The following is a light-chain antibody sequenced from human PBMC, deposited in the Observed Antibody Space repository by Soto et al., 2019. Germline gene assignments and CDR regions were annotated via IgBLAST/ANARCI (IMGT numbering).Light chain of an antibody. CDR1: QSISSY. CDR2: DAS. J-gene: IGKJ4*01. CDR3: QHRINWPLT. Sequence: EIVLTQSPATLSLSPGERATLSCRASQSISSYLAWYQQKPGQSPRLLIYDASNRATGIPARFSGSGSGTDFTLTISSLEPEDFAVYYCQHRINWPLTFGGGTKVDSK. V-gene: IGKV3-11*01.